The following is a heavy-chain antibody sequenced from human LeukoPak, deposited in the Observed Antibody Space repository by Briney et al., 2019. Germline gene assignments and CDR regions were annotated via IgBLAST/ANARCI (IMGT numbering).Heavy chain of an antibody. V-gene: IGHV3-7*01. D-gene: IGHD4-23*01. CDR2: IKQDGSEK. CDR1: GFTFNNYA. CDR3: AREHDYGGLLAYNWFDP. J-gene: IGHJ5*02. Sequence: PGGSLRLSCAGSGFTFNNYAMSWVRQAPGKGLEWVANIKQDGSEKYYVDSVKGRFTISRDNAKNSLYLQMNSLRAEDTAVYYCAREHDYGGLLAYNWFDPWGQGTLVTVSS.